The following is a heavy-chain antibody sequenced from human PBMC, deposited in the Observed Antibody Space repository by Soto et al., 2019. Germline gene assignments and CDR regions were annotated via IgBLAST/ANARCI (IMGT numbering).Heavy chain of an antibody. J-gene: IGHJ6*02. CDR3: ARNMDYYYGPGSGNGHGV. D-gene: IGHD3-10*01. Sequence: QVPLVQSGAEVKEPGDSVRVSCEASGYTFTAYYIHWVRQAPGQGLEWMGWINPKFGDTTYAQDFQGRLTLTRDMSISTVYMDLSRLTSDDTAIYYCARNMDYYYGPGSGNGHGVWGQGTTVNVFS. V-gene: IGHV1-2*02. CDR1: GYTFTAYY. CDR2: INPKFGDT.